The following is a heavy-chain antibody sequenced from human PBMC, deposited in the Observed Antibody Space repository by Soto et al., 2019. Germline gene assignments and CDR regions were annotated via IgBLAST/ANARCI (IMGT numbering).Heavy chain of an antibody. J-gene: IGHJ5*02. D-gene: IGHD6-6*01. CDR3: ARDLYHYSSSPPWFDP. CDR1: GFTFSSYA. CDR2: ISYDGSNK. Sequence: QVQLVESGGGVVQPGRSLRLSCAASGFTFSSYAMHWVRQAPGKGLEWVAVISYDGSNKYYADSVKGRFTISRDNSKNTLYLQMNSLRAEDTAVYYCARDLYHYSSSPPWFDPWGQGTLVTVSS. V-gene: IGHV3-30*14.